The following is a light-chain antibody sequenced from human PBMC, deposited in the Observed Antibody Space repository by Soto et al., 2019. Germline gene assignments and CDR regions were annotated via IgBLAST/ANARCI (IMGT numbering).Light chain of an antibody. CDR2: DAS. CDR1: LDVNSY. CDR3: QQRQYWPPIT. J-gene: IGKJ1*01. V-gene: IGKV3-11*01. Sequence: VLTQSPSTLSLSPGERATLSCRASLDVNSYLAWYQQKPGQAPRLLIYDASNRAAGIPARFSGSGSGTDFTPTISSLEPEDFAIYYCQQRQYWPPITFGQGTKVDIK.